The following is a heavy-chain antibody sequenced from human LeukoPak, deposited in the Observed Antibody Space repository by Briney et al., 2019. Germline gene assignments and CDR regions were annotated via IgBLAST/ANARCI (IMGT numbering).Heavy chain of an antibody. Sequence: GGSLRLSCAASGFTVSSDYMSWVRQPPGKGLEWVSVIYSGGSTNYADSVKGRFTISRDNSKNTLDLQMSSLRVEDTAVYYCAKAADWLAADYIDYWGQGTLVTVYS. CDR3: AKAADWLAADYIDY. CDR2: IYSGGST. CDR1: GFTVSSDY. D-gene: IGHD3-9*01. J-gene: IGHJ4*02. V-gene: IGHV3-53*01.